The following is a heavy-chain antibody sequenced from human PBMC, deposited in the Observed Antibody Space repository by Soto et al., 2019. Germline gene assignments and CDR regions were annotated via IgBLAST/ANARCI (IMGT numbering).Heavy chain of an antibody. CDR2: IIPILGIA. J-gene: IGHJ6*02. CDR3: ARDQVGYYDSSGYMDV. D-gene: IGHD3-22*01. Sequence: GASVKVSCKASGGTFSSYTTSWVRQAPGQGLEWMGRIIPILGIANYAQKFQGRVTITADKSTSTAYMELSSLRSEDTAVYYCARDQVGYYDSSGYMDVWGQGTTVTVSS. V-gene: IGHV1-69*04. CDR1: GGTFSSYT.